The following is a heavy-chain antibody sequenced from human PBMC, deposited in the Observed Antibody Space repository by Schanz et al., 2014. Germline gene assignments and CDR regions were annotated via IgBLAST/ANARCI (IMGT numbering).Heavy chain of an antibody. J-gene: IGHJ3*02. CDR1: GYTFTSYY. V-gene: IGHV1-46*03. Sequence: QVQLVQSGAEVKKPGASVKVSCEASGYTFTSYYIHWFRQAPGQGLEWMGLINPSVGNTNYAQKFRGRVTMTRDTSTSTVYMELSSLRSEDTAVYFCARGPSTGAFDIWGRGTMVTVS. CDR2: INPSVGNT. CDR3: ARGPSTGAFDI.